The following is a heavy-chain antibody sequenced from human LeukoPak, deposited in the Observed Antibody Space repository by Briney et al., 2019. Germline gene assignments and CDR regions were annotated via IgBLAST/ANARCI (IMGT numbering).Heavy chain of an antibody. CDR2: IIPIFGTA. D-gene: IGHD3-16*01. V-gene: IGHV1-69*13. J-gene: IGHJ4*02. CDR3: ARDLGGLGLVDY. Sequence: GASVKVSRKASGGTFSSYAISWVRQAPGQGLEWMGGIIPIFGTANYAQKFQGRVTITADESTSTAYMELSSLRSEDTAVYYCARDLGGLGLVDYWGQGTLVTVSS. CDR1: GGTFSSYA.